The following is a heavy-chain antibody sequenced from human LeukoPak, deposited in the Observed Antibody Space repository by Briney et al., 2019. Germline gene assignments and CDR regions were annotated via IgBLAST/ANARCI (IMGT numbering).Heavy chain of an antibody. CDR2: IYTSGST. V-gene: IGHV4-4*07. CDR3: ARDSVLWFGELLSSPKTNWFDP. CDR1: GGSISSYY. Sequence: SETLSLTCTVSGGSISSYYWSWIRQPAGKGLEWIGRIYTSGSTNYNPSLKSRVTMSVDTSKNQFSLKLSSVTAADTAVYYCARDSVLWFGELLSSPKTNWFDPWGQGTLVTVSS. D-gene: IGHD3-10*01. J-gene: IGHJ5*02.